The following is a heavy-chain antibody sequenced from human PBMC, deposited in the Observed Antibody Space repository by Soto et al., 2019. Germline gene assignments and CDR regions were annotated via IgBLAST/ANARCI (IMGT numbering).Heavy chain of an antibody. Sequence: QVQLVESGGGVVQPGRSLRLSCADSGFTFSSYAMHWVRQAPGKGLEWVAVISYDGSNKYYADSVKGRFTISRDNSKNTLYLQMNSLRAEDTAVYYCARSYGGLYYFDYWGQGTLVTVSS. CDR3: ARSYGGLYYFDY. D-gene: IGHD4-17*01. V-gene: IGHV3-30-3*01. CDR2: ISYDGSNK. CDR1: GFTFSSYA. J-gene: IGHJ4*02.